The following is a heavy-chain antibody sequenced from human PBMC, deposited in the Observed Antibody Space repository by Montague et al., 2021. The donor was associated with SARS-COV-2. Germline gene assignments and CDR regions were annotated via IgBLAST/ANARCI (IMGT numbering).Heavy chain of an antibody. CDR2: IYYSGST. D-gene: IGHD3-10*01. CDR1: GGSISSSSYY. Sequence: ETLSLTCTVSGGSISSSSYYWGWIRQPPGKGLEWIGSIYYSGSTYYNPSLKSRVTISVDTSKNQFSLKLSSVTAADTAVYYCARLPDQLLWFGELFDYWGQETLAPVSS. CDR3: ARLPDQLLWFGELFDY. J-gene: IGHJ4*02. V-gene: IGHV4-39*01.